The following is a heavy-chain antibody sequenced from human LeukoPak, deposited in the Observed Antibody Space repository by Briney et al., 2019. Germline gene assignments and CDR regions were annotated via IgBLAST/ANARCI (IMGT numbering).Heavy chain of an antibody. CDR3: ARGLEYGVFDP. Sequence: ASVKVSCKASGYTFTTYALTWVRQAPGQRLEWMGWTNVGNGNTKSSQKFQGRVTITRDMSASTAYMELSSLRSEDTAVYYCARGLEYGVFDPWGQGTLVTVSS. V-gene: IGHV1-3*01. D-gene: IGHD6-6*01. CDR1: GYTFTTYA. J-gene: IGHJ5*02. CDR2: TNVGNGNT.